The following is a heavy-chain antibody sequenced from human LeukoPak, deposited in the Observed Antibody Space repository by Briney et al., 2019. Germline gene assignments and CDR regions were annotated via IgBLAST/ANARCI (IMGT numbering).Heavy chain of an antibody. J-gene: IGHJ4*02. CDR2: ISAYYGNT. Sequence: ASVKVSCKASGYTFTNYGICWVRQAHGQGREWMGWISAYYGNTNYAQNLQGRVTMTTDTSTATASMERRSLRSDDTAVYYCARGGTGYSNSDDIGHRGQGTLVNVST. CDR1: GYTFTNYG. CDR3: ARGGTGYSNSDDIGH. V-gene: IGHV1-18*01. D-gene: IGHD6-13*01.